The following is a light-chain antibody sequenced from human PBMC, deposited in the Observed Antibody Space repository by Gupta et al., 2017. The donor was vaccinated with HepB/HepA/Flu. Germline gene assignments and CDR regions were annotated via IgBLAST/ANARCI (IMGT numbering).Light chain of an antibody. J-gene: IGLJ2*01. V-gene: IGLV2-23*02. CDR1: SSDVGSYNL. Sequence: SALTQSAYVSGSPGQSITISCTGTSSDVGSYNLVSWYQHHPGKAPKLMIYEVTQRPSGVSNRFSGSKSGNTASLTISGLQAEDEADYYCCSFAGSSTVIFGGGTKVTVL. CDR3: CSFAGSSTVI. CDR2: EVT.